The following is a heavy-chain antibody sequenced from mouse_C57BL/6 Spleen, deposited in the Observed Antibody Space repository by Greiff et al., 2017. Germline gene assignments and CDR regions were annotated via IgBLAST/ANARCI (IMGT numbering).Heavy chain of an antibody. J-gene: IGHJ1*03. CDR3: ARCPYYYGSSYWYFDV. V-gene: IGHV1-72*01. Sequence: QVQLQQSGAELVEPGASVKLSCKASGYTFTSYWMHWVKQRPGRGLEWIGRIDPNSGGTKYNEKFKSKATLTVDKPSSTAYMQLSSLTSEDSAVYYCARCPYYYGSSYWYFDVWGTGTTVTVSS. CDR1: GYTFTSYW. D-gene: IGHD1-1*01. CDR2: IDPNSGGT.